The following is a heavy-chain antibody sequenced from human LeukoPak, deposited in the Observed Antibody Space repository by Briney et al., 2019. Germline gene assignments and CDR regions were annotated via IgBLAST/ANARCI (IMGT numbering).Heavy chain of an antibody. J-gene: IGHJ5*02. CDR3: ARGTYSMGPFDP. CDR1: QFKFENYG. CDR2: ITGSGGGT. D-gene: IGHD4-11*01. V-gene: IGHV3-23*01. Sequence: GGSLRLSCATSQFKFENYGMTWVRQAPGKGLEWVSSITGSGGGTQYADSVQGRFTISRDNSKNTLYLQMNSLRAEDTAVYYCARGTYSMGPFDPWGQGTLVTVSS.